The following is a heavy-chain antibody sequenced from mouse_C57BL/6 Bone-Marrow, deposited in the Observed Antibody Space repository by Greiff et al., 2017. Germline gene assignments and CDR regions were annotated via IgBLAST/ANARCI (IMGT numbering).Heavy chain of an antibody. D-gene: IGHD1-1*01. CDR3: ARRPVYYGSSMDFDY. Sequence: VQLQQSGPELVKPGASVRIPCKASGYTFTAYNMDWVKQSHGKSLEWIGDINPNNGGTIYNQKFKGKATLTVDKSSSTAYMELRSLTSEDTAVYYCARRPVYYGSSMDFDYWGQGTTLTVSS. CDR1: GYTFTAYN. CDR2: INPNNGGT. J-gene: IGHJ2*01. V-gene: IGHV1-18*01.